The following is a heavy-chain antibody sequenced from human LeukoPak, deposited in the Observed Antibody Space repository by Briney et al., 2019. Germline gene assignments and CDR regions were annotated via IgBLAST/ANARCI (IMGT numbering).Heavy chain of an antibody. CDR1: GFTFSRYS. CDR3: ARERSYDY. Sequence: GGSLRLSCAASGFTFSRYSMNWVRQAPGKGLEWVSSISSSSSCIYDADSVKGRFTISRDNAKNSLYLQMNSLRAEDTAVYYCARERSYDYWGQGTLVTVSS. V-gene: IGHV3-21*01. CDR2: ISSSSSCI. J-gene: IGHJ4*02. D-gene: IGHD3-10*01.